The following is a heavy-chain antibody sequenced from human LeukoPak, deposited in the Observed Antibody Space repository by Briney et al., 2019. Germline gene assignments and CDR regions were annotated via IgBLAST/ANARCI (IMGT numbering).Heavy chain of an antibody. V-gene: IGHV4-59*12. CDR3: ARGLRCSGGSCAD. CDR2: VYYNGNT. Sequence: SETLSLTCTVSGASIRTYYWSWIRQPPGKGLEWIGYVYYNGNTNYSPPLKSRVTMSVDTSKNQFSLKLSSVTAADTAVYYCARGLRCSGGSCADWGQGTLVTVSS. CDR1: GASIRTYY. J-gene: IGHJ4*02. D-gene: IGHD2-15*01.